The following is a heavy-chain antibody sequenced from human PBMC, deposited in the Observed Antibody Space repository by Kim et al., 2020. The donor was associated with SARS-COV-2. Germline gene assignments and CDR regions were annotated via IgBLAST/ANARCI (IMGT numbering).Heavy chain of an antibody. D-gene: IGHD5-18*01. CDR2: INHSGST. Sequence: SETLSLTCAVYGGSFSGYYLSWIRQPPGKGLEWIGEINHSGSTNYNPSLKSRVTISVDTSKNQFSLKLSSVTAADTAVYYCARGPPLGYTAALDYWGQGT. J-gene: IGHJ4*02. V-gene: IGHV4-34*01. CDR1: GGSFSGYY. CDR3: ARGPPLGYTAALDY.